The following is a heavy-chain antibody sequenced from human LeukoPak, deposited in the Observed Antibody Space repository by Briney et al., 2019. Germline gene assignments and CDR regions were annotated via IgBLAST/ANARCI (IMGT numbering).Heavy chain of an antibody. J-gene: IGHJ4*02. Sequence: GGSLRLSCAASGFTFSSYWMRWVRQAPGKGLVWVSRINSDGSSTSYADSVKGRFTISRDNAKNTLYLQMDSLRAEDTAVYYCARAGGGYYDSSGYYSYWGQGTLVTVSS. D-gene: IGHD3-22*01. CDR3: ARAGGGYYDSSGYYSY. V-gene: IGHV3-74*01. CDR2: INSDGSST. CDR1: GFTFSSYW.